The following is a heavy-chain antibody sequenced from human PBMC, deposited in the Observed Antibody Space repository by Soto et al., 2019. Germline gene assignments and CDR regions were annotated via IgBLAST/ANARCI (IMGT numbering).Heavy chain of an antibody. CDR1: RRSITSYY. V-gene: IGHV4-59*07. D-gene: IGHD1-26*01. CDR2: IYYNGYT. Sequence: SDTLSLTSTISRRSITSYYWRWIRQTPGKGLEWIGFIYYNGYTNYNPSLKSRVTISVDTSRNHFSLRLSSVTAADSAVYFCTRVNGGVGAAFDSWGQGTRVTVS. J-gene: IGHJ4*02. CDR3: TRVNGGVGAAFDS.